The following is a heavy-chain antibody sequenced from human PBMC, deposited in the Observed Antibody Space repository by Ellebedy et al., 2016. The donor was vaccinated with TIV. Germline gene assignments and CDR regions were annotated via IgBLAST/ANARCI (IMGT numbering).Heavy chain of an antibody. Sequence: GESLKISXAASGFTFSIYSLNWVRQAPGKALEWVSSIPSGTNYIYYADSVKGRFTISRDNAKNSLYLQMNSLRAEDTAVYYCARWYIVTSMLYGMDVWGQGTTVTVSS. J-gene: IGHJ6*02. V-gene: IGHV3-21*01. CDR2: IPSGTNYI. D-gene: IGHD5-12*01. CDR3: ARWYIVTSMLYGMDV. CDR1: GFTFSIYS.